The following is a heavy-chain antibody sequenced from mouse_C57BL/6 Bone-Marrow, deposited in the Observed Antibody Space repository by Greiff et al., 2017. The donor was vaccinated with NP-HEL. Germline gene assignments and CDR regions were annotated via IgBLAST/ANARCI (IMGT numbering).Heavy chain of an antibody. J-gene: IGHJ3*01. V-gene: IGHV1-82*01. Sequence: QVQLQQSGPELVKPGASVKISCKASGYAFTSSWMNWVKQRPGKGLEWIGRIYPGDGDTNYNGKFKGKATLTADKSSSTAYMQLSSLTSEDSAVYFCAGRGDDGYSLFAYWGQGTLVTVSA. CDR2: IYPGDGDT. D-gene: IGHD2-3*01. CDR3: AGRGDDGYSLFAY. CDR1: GYAFTSSW.